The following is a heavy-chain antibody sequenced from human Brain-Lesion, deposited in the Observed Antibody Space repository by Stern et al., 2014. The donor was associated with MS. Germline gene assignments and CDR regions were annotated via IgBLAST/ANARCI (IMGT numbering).Heavy chain of an antibody. D-gene: IGHD6-13*01. CDR3: AKGLRQQLVPFDY. CDR1: GFSFSIYA. V-gene: IGHV3-23*04. Sequence: EVQLVQSGGGLVQPGGSLRLSCAASGFSFSIYAMNWVRQAPGKGPELVAAIRGRGDSAYYADSVNGRFTISRDNSKNTVDLQMNSLRADDTAVYYCAKGLRQQLVPFDYWGQGTLVSVSS. CDR2: IRGRGDSA. J-gene: IGHJ4*02.